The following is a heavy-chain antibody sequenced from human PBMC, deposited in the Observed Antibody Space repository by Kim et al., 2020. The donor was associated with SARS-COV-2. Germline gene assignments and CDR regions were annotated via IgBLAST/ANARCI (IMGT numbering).Heavy chain of an antibody. CDR3: ARRGEGFDY. CDR1: GYTFTNNH. Sequence: ASVKVSCKASGYTFTNNHIYWVRQAPGQGLEYMGIINPSGGSTSHAQKFQGRVTMTRDTSTSTVYMELNSLRSEDTAVYYCARRGEGFDYWGQGTLVTVSS. CDR2: INPSGGST. J-gene: IGHJ4*02. V-gene: IGHV1-46*01.